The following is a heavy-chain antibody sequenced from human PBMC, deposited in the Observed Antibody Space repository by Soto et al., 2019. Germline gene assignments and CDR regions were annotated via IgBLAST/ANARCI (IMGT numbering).Heavy chain of an antibody. CDR2: IKQDGSEK. Sequence: EVQLVESGGGLVQPGGSLRLSCAASGFTFSSYWMSWVRQAPGKGLEWVANIKQDGSEKYYVDSVKGRFTISRDNAKNSLYLQMNSLRAEDTAVYYCARDLTLRYGYSWFDPWGQGTLVTVSS. CDR1: GFTFSSYW. J-gene: IGHJ5*02. D-gene: IGHD5-18*01. CDR3: ARDLTLRYGYSWFDP. V-gene: IGHV3-7*01.